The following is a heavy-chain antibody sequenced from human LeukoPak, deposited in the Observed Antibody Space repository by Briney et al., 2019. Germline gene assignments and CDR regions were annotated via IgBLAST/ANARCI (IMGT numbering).Heavy chain of an antibody. V-gene: IGHV4-34*01. CDR1: GGSFSGYY. D-gene: IGHD3-3*01. CDR2: INHSGST. CDR3: ARRYYDFWSDLNWFDP. Sequence: SETLSLTCAVYGGSFSGYYWSWIRQPPGKGLEWIGEINHSGSTNYNPSLKSRVTISVDTSKNQFSLKLSSATAADTAVYYCARRYYDFWSDLNWFDPWGQGTLVTVSS. J-gene: IGHJ5*02.